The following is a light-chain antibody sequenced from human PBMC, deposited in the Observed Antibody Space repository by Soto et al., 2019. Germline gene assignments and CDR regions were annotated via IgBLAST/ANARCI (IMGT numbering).Light chain of an antibody. CDR2: DYS. Sequence: EVVMTQSPATLSVSPGEGVTLSCMASQGIGDTLAWYQHKPGQTPRLLIYDYSSLESGVPSRFSGSGTGTDFTLTISSLQPDDVATYFCHQYNDYPGTFGQGTKVDIK. CDR3: HQYNDYPGT. V-gene: IGKV3-15*01. CDR1: QGIGDT. J-gene: IGKJ1*01.